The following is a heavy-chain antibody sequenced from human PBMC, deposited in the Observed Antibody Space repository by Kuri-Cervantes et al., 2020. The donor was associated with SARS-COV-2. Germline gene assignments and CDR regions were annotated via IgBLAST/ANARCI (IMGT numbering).Heavy chain of an antibody. CDR1: GFTFSSYG. V-gene: IGHV3-33*01. J-gene: IGHJ4*02. D-gene: IGHD2-15*01. Sequence: GESLMISCAASGFTFSSYGMHWVRQAPGKGLEWVAVIWYDGSNKYYADSVKGRFTISRDNSKNTLYLQMNSLRAEDTAVYYCARDRLYCSGGSCYHPDYWGQGTLVTVSS. CDR3: ARDRLYCSGGSCYHPDY. CDR2: IWYDGSNK.